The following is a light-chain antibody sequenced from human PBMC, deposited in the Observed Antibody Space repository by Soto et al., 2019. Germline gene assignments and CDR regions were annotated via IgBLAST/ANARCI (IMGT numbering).Light chain of an antibody. J-gene: IGLJ3*02. CDR3: SSYTTSSTLE. CDR2: EVS. CDR1: SSDVGGYNY. Sequence: QSVLTQPASVSGSPGQSITISCTGTSSDVGGYNYVSWYQHHPGKAPKLMIYEVSNRPSGVSNRFSGSKSGNTASLTISGLQAEDEADYYCSSYTTSSTLEFGGGTKLTVL. V-gene: IGLV2-14*01.